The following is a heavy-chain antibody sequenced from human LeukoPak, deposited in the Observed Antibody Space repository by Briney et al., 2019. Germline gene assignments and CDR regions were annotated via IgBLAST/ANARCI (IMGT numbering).Heavy chain of an antibody. V-gene: IGHV1-8*01. D-gene: IGHD1-26*01. CDR2: MNPNSGNT. CDR3: ARMVGAMTPFDY. J-gene: IGHJ4*02. Sequence: ASVKVSCKASGYTFTSYDINWVRQATGQGLEWMGWMNPNSGNTGYAQKFQGRVTMTRNASISTAYMELSSLRSEDTAVYYCARMVGAMTPFDYWGQGTLVTVSS. CDR1: GYTFTSYD.